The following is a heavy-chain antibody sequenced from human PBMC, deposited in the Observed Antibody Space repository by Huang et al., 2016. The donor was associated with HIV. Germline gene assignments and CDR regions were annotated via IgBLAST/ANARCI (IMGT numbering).Heavy chain of an antibody. CDR1: AYTFTKYG. J-gene: IGHJ6*02. D-gene: IGHD3-16*02. CDR2: INTYNGNT. CDR3: ARDRVPAVRYYYGMDV. Sequence: QVHLVQSGVDVKKPGASVKVSCKASAYTFTKYGVSWVRQAPGQGLEWMGWINTYNGNTNYAQKFQGRVTMTTDKSTNTAYMELGSLRYDDTAVYYCARDRVPAVRYYYGMDVWGQGTTVTVTS. V-gene: IGHV1-18*04.